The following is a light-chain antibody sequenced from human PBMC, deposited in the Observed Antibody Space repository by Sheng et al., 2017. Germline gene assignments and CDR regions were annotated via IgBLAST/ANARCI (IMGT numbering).Light chain of an antibody. CDR3: QQYNSHPLT. CDR2: GAS. Sequence: DIQLTQFPSSVSASVGDTVTITCRATQGVAEWLAWYHQRPGQAPKVLVYGASTLHSGVPLRISGTGSGTDFRLTISSLQPEDVGTYYCQQYNSHPLTFGGGTKV. CDR1: QGVAEW. J-gene: IGKJ4*01. V-gene: IGKV1D-16*01.